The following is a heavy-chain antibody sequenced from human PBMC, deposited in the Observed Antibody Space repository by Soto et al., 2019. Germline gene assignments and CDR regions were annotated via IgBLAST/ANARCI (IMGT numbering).Heavy chain of an antibody. CDR3: ARDLPGSGWYFCFDY. CDR2: IIPIFGTA. CDR1: GGTFSSYA. J-gene: IGHJ4*02. Sequence: QVQLVQSGAEVKQPGPSVKVSCKASGGTFSSYAISWVRQAPGQGLEWMGGIIPIFGTANYAQKFQGRVTITADESTSTAYMELSSLRSEDTAVYYCARDLPGSGWYFCFDYWGQGTLVTVSS. D-gene: IGHD6-19*01. V-gene: IGHV1-69*01.